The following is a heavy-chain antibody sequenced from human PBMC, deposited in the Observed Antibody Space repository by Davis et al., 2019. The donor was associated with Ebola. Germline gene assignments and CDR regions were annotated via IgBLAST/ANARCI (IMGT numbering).Heavy chain of an antibody. V-gene: IGHV3-15*01. J-gene: IGHJ4*02. D-gene: IGHD1-1*01. CDR3: LRYNWGIGQ. CDR1: GFAFINTW. CDR2: MKAIPHGGTT. Sequence: PGGSLRLSCAASGFAFINTWMSWVRQAPGKGLEWVAHMKAIPHGGTTEYAAPVKGRFTISRDDSKNTLYLQMTNLNSEDTALYYCLRYNWGIGQWGQGTLVTVS.